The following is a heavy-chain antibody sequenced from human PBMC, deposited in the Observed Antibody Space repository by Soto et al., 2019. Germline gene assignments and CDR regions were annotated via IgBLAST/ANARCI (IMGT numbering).Heavy chain of an antibody. CDR3: ARDYPAANDAFDI. V-gene: IGHV4-59*01. CDR2: IYYSGST. J-gene: IGHJ3*02. D-gene: IGHD2-2*01. Sequence: SETLSLTCTVSGGSISSYYWSWIRQPPGKGLEWIGYIYYSGSTNYNPSLKSRVTISVDTSKNQFSLKLSSVTAADTAVYYCARDYPAANDAFDIWGQGTMVTVSS. CDR1: GGSISSYY.